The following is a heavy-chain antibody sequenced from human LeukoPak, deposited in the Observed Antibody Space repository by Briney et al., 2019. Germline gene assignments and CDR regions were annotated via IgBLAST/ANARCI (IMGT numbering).Heavy chain of an antibody. Sequence: GGSLRLSCAASGFTFNNYGMHWVRQAPGKGLEWVAVISYDGSNKYYADSVKGRFTISRDNSKNTLYLRMNSLRAEDTAVYYCAKDAQEYLGPYYYGMDVWGQGTTVTVSS. CDR2: ISYDGSNK. D-gene: IGHD2/OR15-2a*01. V-gene: IGHV3-30*18. CDR3: AKDAQEYLGPYYYGMDV. J-gene: IGHJ6*02. CDR1: GFTFNNYG.